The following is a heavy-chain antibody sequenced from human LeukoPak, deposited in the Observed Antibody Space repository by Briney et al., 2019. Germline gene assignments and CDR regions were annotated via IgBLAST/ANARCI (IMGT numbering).Heavy chain of an antibody. CDR1: GGSISSSSYS. CDR2: IYHSGST. J-gene: IGHJ6*02. Sequence: PSETLSLTCTVSGGSISSSSYSWSWIRQPPGKGLEWIGYIYHSGSTYYNPSLKSRVTISVDRSKNQFSLKLSSVTAADTAVYYCARAYYDFWSGYDGMDVWGQGTTVTVSS. D-gene: IGHD3-3*01. CDR3: ARAYYDFWSGYDGMDV. V-gene: IGHV4-30-2*01.